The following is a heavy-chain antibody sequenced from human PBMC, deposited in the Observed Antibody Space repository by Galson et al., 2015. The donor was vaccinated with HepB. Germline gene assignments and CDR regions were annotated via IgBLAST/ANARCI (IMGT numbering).Heavy chain of an antibody. D-gene: IGHD3-16*01. CDR2: IIVVLDVT. CDR3: TRNYDMGPRPGAGTWFDL. V-gene: IGHV1-69*04. CDR1: GGTFSSYA. Sequence: SVKVSCKASGGTFSSYAVNWVRQAPGQGLEWMGRIIVVLDVTKYAQKFQDRVTLTADKSTSTAYMELSSLRSDDTAVYYCTRNYDMGPRPGAGTWFDLWGQGTLVTVSS. J-gene: IGHJ5*02.